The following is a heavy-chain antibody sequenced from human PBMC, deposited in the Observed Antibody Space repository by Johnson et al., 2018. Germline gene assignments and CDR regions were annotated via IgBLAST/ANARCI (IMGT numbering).Heavy chain of an antibody. J-gene: IGHJ3*02. CDR2: ISGSGGST. CDR3: SKVSWRAMIDPNDAFDI. CDR1: GFTFSRYA. D-gene: IGHD3-22*01. V-gene: IGHV3-23*01. Sequence: EVQLLESGGGLVQPGGSLRLSCAASGFTFSRYAMNWVRQAPGKGLEWVSSISGSGGSTYYTDSVKGRFTISRDNSKNTLYLQMNSLGAEDTAVYYCSKVSWRAMIDPNDAFDIWGQGTMVTVSS.